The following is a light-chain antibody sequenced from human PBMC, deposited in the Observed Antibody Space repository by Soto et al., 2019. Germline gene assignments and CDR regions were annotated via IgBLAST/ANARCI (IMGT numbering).Light chain of an antibody. J-gene: IGLJ1*01. CDR3: GSWDSSLSAYV. CDR2: DDN. V-gene: IGLV1-51*01. Sequence: QSVMTQPPSVSAAPGRKVTISCSRSSSNIGGNSVSWYQQLPGTAPKLLIYDDNKRPLGIPDRFSGSKSGTSATLGITGFQTGDEADYYCGSWDSSLSAYVFGTGTKVTVL. CDR1: SSNIGGNS.